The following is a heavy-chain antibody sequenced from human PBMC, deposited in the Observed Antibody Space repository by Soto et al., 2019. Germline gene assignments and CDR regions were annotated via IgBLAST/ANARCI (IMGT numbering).Heavy chain of an antibody. V-gene: IGHV1-18*01. Sequence: ASVKVSCKASGYTFTSYGISWVRQAPGQGLEWMGGISAYIGTTNYAQKLQGRVTITTDESTSTAYMELRSLRSEDTAVYYCASPSAYTSYYFDYWGQGTLVTVSS. CDR1: GYTFTSYG. D-gene: IGHD4-4*01. CDR3: ASPSAYTSYYFDY. J-gene: IGHJ4*02. CDR2: ISAYIGTT.